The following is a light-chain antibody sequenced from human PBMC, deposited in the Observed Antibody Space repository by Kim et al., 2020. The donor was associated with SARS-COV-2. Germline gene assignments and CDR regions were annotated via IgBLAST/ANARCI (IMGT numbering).Light chain of an antibody. CDR2: GAF. V-gene: IGKV3-11*01. J-gene: IGKJ1*01. Sequence: LSPGKRATLSCRASQSVSISLAWYQQKPGQAPRLLIYGAFNRATGIPARFSGSGSETDFTLTISSLKPEDFAVYYCQQRSDWPWTFGQGTKVDIK. CDR1: QSVSIS. CDR3: QQRSDWPWT.